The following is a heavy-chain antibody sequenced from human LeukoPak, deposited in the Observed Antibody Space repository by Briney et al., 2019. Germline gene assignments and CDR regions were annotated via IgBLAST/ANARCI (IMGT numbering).Heavy chain of an antibody. D-gene: IGHD6-13*01. J-gene: IGHJ4*02. Sequence: TGGTLRLSCAGSGFTFRNYGMSWVRQAPGKGLEWVSHISTNTASTYYADSVKGRFTISRDNSKNTLYLQMNSLRAEDTAVYYCAKEAAASVFDYWGQGTLVTVSS. CDR1: GFTFRNYG. CDR2: ISTNTAST. V-gene: IGHV3-23*01. CDR3: AKEAAASVFDY.